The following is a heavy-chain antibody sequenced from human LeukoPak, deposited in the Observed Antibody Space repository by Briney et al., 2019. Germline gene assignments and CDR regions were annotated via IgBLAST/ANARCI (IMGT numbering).Heavy chain of an antibody. J-gene: IGHJ5*02. V-gene: IGHV4-39*01. CDR3: ARGLSPYYYDSSGSNPGP. CDR1: GGSISSSSYY. CDR2: IYYSGST. D-gene: IGHD3-22*01. Sequence: SETLSLTCNVYGGSISSSSYYWGWIRQPPGKGLEWIGSIYYSGSTYYNPSLKSRLTISVDTSKNQFSLKLSSVTAADTAVYYCARGLSPYYYDSSGSNPGPWGQGTLVTVSS.